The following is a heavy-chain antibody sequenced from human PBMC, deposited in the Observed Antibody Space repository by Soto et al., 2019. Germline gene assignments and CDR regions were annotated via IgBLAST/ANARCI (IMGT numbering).Heavy chain of an antibody. CDR3: AREGVTMVRGVNYYYGMDV. V-gene: IGHV4-30-4*02. CDR2: IYYSGST. D-gene: IGHD3-10*01. CDR1: GGSISSGDYY. Sequence: SETLSLTCSVSGGSISSGDYYWSWIRQPPGKGLEWIGYIYYSGSTYYNPSLKSRVTISVDTSKNQFSLKLSSVTAADTAVYYCAREGVTMVRGVNYYYGMDVWGQGTTVTV. J-gene: IGHJ6*02.